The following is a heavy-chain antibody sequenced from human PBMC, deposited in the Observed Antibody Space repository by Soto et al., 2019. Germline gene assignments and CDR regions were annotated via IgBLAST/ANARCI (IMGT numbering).Heavy chain of an antibody. D-gene: IGHD6-6*01. CDR1: GFTFSSYA. Sequence: GGSLRLSCAASGFTFSSYAMSWVRQAPGKGLEWVSAISGSGGSTYYADSVKGRFTISRDNSKNTLYLQMNSLRAEDTAVYYCAKDPRRQLGLNYYYYYYMDVWGKGTTVTVSS. J-gene: IGHJ6*03. V-gene: IGHV3-23*01. CDR3: AKDPRRQLGLNYYYYYYMDV. CDR2: ISGSGGST.